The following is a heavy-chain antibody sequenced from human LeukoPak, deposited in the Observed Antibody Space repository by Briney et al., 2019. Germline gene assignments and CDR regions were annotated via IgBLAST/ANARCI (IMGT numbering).Heavy chain of an antibody. CDR3: ASALRGYSYGYYFDY. CDR1: GYSISSGYY. J-gene: IGHJ4*02. CDR2: INHSGST. D-gene: IGHD5-18*01. Sequence: SETLSLTCTVSGYSISSGYYWGWIRQPPGKGLEWIGEINHSGSTNYNPSLKSRVTISVDTSKNQFSLKLSSVTAADTAVYYCASALRGYSYGYYFDYWGQGPLVTVPS. V-gene: IGHV4-38-2*02.